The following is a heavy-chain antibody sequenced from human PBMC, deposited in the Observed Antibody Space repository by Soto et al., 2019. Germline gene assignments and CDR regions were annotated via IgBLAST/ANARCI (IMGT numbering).Heavy chain of an antibody. D-gene: IGHD1-20*01. CDR3: ARGITQGFDY. CDR1: GYNFNTYD. J-gene: IGHJ4*02. CDR2: MSPSRGNT. Sequence: QVQLVQSGAEVEKPGASVKFSCQASGYNFNTYDINWVRQATGQGLEWMGWMSPSRGNTAYSQNFQCRVTMTSDTSVSTAYMELNGLTSDDTAVSYCARGITQGFDYWGQGTPVTVSS. V-gene: IGHV1-8*02.